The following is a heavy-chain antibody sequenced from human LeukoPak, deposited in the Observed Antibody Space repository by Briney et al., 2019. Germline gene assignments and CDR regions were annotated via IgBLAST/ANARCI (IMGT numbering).Heavy chain of an antibody. J-gene: IGHJ6*03. CDR3: AREIVVVRGPNYYYYYYMDV. CDR1: GGSISSGSYY. D-gene: IGHD3-22*01. CDR2: IYTSGST. V-gene: IGHV4-61*02. Sequence: SQTLSLTCTVSGGSISSGSYYWSWIRQPAGKGLEWIGRIYTSGSTNYNPSLKSRVTMSVDTSKNQFSLKLSSVTAADTAVYYCAREIVVVRGPNYYYYYYMDVWGKGTTVTVSS.